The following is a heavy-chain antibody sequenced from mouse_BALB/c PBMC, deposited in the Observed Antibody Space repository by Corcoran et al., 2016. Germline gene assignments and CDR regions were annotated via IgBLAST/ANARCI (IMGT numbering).Heavy chain of an antibody. D-gene: IGHD2-4*01. Sequence: QIQLVQYGPELKKPGETVKISCKASGYTFTNYGMNWVKQAPGKGLKWMGWINTYTGEPTYADDFKGRFAFSLETSASTAYLQINNLKNEDTATYFCARRGDYAWFAYWGQGTLVTVSA. V-gene: IGHV9-3-1*01. CDR2: INTYTGEP. CDR3: ARRGDYAWFAY. J-gene: IGHJ3*01. CDR1: GYTFTNYG.